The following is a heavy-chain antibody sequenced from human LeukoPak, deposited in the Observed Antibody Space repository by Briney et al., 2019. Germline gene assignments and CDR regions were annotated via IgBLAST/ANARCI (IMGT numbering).Heavy chain of an antibody. V-gene: IGHV1-18*01. D-gene: IGHD5-18*01. Sequence: ASVKVSCKASGYTFTSYGISWVRQAPGQGREWMGWISAYNGNTNYAQKLQGRVTTTTDTSTSTAYMGLRSLRSDDTAVYYCARVRGYSYGTGFDYWGQGTLVTVSS. CDR3: ARVRGYSYGTGFDY. J-gene: IGHJ4*02. CDR1: GYTFTSYG. CDR2: ISAYNGNT.